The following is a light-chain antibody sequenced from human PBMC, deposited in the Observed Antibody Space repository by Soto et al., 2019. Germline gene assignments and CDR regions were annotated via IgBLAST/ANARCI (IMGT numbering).Light chain of an antibody. CDR2: KAS. CDR1: QSISSL. Sequence: DIQMTQSPSTLSASVGDRVTITCRASQSISSLLAWYQQKPGKAPRLLIYKASSLESGVASRFSGRGSGTEFTLTTISRQPDDGADSYCQQYNSYSPFTFGQGTKLEI. V-gene: IGKV1-5*03. J-gene: IGKJ2*01. CDR3: QQYNSYSPFT.